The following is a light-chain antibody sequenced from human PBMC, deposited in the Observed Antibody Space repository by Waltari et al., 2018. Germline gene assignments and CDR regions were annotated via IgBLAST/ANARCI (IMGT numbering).Light chain of an antibody. Sequence: SYELTQPPSVSVSPGQTATIPCSGDKLGDKYACWYQQRPGQSPTLAIYQDTKRPPRIPERLSGSNSGNTATQTISGAQASDETDYYCQAWDSNTVVFGGGTKLTVL. CDR3: QAWDSNTVV. J-gene: IGLJ2*01. CDR2: QDT. CDR1: KLGDKY. V-gene: IGLV3-1*01.